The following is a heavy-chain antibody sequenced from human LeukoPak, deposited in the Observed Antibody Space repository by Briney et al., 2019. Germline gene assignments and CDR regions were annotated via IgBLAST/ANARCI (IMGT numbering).Heavy chain of an antibody. CDR1: GFTFSSYW. V-gene: IGHV3-7*01. D-gene: IGHD3-3*01. CDR2: TKQDGSER. J-gene: IGHJ4*02. CDR3: ARGYDFWSGYLGY. Sequence: GGSLRLSCAASGFTFSSYWMSWVRQAPGKGLEWVANTKQDGSERYYVDSVKGRFTISRDNSKNTLYLQMNSLRAEDTAVYYCARGYDFWSGYLGYWGQGTLVTVSS.